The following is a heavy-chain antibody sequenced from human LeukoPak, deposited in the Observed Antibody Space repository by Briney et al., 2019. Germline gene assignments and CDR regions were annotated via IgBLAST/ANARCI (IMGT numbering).Heavy chain of an antibody. V-gene: IGHV3-15*01. CDR3: TTGPAIVVGHYYYYGMDV. CDR2: IKSKTDGGTT. J-gene: IGHJ6*02. Sequence: NSGGSLRLSYAASGFTFSNAWMSWVRQAPGKGLEWVGRIKSKTDGGTTDYAAPVKGRFTISRDDSKNTLYLQMNSLKTEDTAVYYCTTGPAIVVGHYYYYGMDVWGQGTTVTVSS. CDR1: GFTFSNAW. D-gene: IGHD3-22*01.